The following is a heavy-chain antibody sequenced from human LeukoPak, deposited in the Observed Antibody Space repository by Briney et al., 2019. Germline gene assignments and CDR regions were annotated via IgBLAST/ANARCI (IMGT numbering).Heavy chain of an antibody. CDR1: GFIVSTNY. V-gene: IGHV3-66*01. Sequence: GGSLRLSCAASGFIVSTNYMSWVRQAPGKGLEWVSLIYSGGGTYYADSVKGRFTISRDNSRNTLSLQMNSLRVDDTAVYYCARGFRSVTTWGYFDYWGQGALVTVSS. CDR3: ARGFRSVTTWGYFDY. D-gene: IGHD4-17*01. CDR2: IYSGGGT. J-gene: IGHJ4*02.